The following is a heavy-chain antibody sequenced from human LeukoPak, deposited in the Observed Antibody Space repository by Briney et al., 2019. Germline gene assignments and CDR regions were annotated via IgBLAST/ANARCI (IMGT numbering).Heavy chain of an antibody. Sequence: SETLSLTCTVSGGSISSYYWSWIRQPAGKGLEWIGCIYTSGGTTYNPSLKGRVTMSVDTSKNQSSLKLRSGTAADTAVYYCAREEGRYCSSTSCYIGAFDIWGQGTMVTVSS. D-gene: IGHD2-2*02. V-gene: IGHV4-4*07. J-gene: IGHJ3*02. CDR2: IYTSGGT. CDR1: GGSISSYY. CDR3: AREEGRYCSSTSCYIGAFDI.